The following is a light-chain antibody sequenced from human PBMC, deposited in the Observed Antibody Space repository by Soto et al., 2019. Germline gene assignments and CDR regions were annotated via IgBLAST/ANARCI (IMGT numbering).Light chain of an antibody. Sequence: EIVLTQSPGTLYLSPGERATLSCRASQSVSRIYLDWYLQKPGQAPRLLIYGASSRATGIPDRFSDSGSGTDFTLTISRLERADFAVYYCQQDGSSRSTFGQGTKVDI. CDR3: QQDGSSRST. CDR2: GAS. CDR1: QSVSRIY. J-gene: IGKJ1*01. V-gene: IGKV3-20*01.